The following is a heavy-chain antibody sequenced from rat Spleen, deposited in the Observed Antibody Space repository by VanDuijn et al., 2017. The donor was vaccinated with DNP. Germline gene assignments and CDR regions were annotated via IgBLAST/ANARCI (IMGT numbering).Heavy chain of an antibody. Sequence: EVLLQESGPGLVKPSQSLSLTCSVTGFPITSNFKWSWIRKFSGSKLEWMGFVTNAGSTDYNPSLKSRISITTDTSKNQFFLQVNSVAPEDTATYYCAIQLGVFDYWGQGVMVTVSS. CDR3: AIQLGVFDY. CDR1: GFPITSNFK. CDR2: VTNAGST. J-gene: IGHJ2*01. V-gene: IGHV3-3*01. D-gene: IGHD5-1*01.